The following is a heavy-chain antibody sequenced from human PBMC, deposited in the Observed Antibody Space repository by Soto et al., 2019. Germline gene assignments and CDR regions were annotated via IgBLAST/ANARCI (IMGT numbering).Heavy chain of an antibody. CDR3: TRVRAARQTLYDY. V-gene: IGHV3-49*03. Sequence: GGSLRFSCTASGFTFGDYAMSWFRQAPGKGLEWVGFIRSKAYGGTTEYAASVKGRFTISRDDSKSIAYLQMNSLKTEDTAVYYCTRVRAARQTLYDYWGQGTLVTVSS. J-gene: IGHJ4*02. CDR2: IRSKAYGGTT. D-gene: IGHD6-6*01. CDR1: GFTFGDYA.